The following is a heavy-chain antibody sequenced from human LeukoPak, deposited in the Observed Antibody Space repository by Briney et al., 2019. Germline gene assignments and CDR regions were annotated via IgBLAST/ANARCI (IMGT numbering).Heavy chain of an antibody. Sequence: SQTLSLTCTVSGGSISSGDYYWSWIRQPPGKGLEWIGYIYYSGSTYYNPSLKSRVTISVDTSKNQFSLKLSSVTAADTAVYYCARVERYFDWLPVFGGFDYWGQGTLVTVSS. CDR1: GGSISSGDYY. CDR3: ARVERYFDWLPVFGGFDY. V-gene: IGHV4-30-4*01. J-gene: IGHJ4*02. CDR2: IYYSGST. D-gene: IGHD3-9*01.